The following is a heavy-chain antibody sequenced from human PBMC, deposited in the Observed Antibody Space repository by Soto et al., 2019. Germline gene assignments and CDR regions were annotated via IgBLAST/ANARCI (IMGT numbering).Heavy chain of an antibody. CDR2: IVVGSGNT. CDR1: GFTFTSSA. J-gene: IGHJ6*03. D-gene: IGHD2-2*01. V-gene: IGHV1-58*02. Sequence: GASVKVSCKASGFTFTSSAMRWVRQARGQRLEWIGWIVVGSGNTNYAQKFQERVTITRDMSTSTAYMELSSLRSEDTAVYYCAAVARNQLPIDPPLQLGVFDYYYYMDGWGKGTTVTVSS. CDR3: AAVARNQLPIDPPLQLGVFDYYYYMDG.